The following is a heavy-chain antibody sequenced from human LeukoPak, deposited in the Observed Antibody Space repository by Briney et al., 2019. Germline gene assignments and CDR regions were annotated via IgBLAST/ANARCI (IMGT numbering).Heavy chain of an antibody. V-gene: IGHV3-23*01. Sequence: GGSLRLSCAASGFTFSSYAMNWVRQAPGKGLEWVSAISDSGSTTYYADSVKGRFTISRDNSKNTLYLQMNSLRAEDTAVYYFAKGGPRDPTLRVLDYWGQGTLVTVSS. CDR2: ISDSGSTT. J-gene: IGHJ4*02. CDR3: AKGGPRDPTLRVLDY. CDR1: GFTFSSYA. D-gene: IGHD2-15*01.